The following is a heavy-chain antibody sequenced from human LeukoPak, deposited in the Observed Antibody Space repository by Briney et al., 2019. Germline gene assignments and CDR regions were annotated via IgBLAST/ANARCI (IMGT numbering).Heavy chain of an antibody. J-gene: IGHJ4*02. D-gene: IGHD5-18*01. V-gene: IGHV3-66*01. CDR1: GFTFSSYS. CDR3: ARDRPRWIQLWLVDFDY. CDR2: IYSGGST. Sequence: GGSLRLSCAASGFTFSSYSMNWVRQAPGKGLEWVSVIYSGGSTYYADSVKGRFTISRDNSKNTLYLQMNSLRAEDTAVYYCARDRPRWIQLWLVDFDYWGQGTLVTVSS.